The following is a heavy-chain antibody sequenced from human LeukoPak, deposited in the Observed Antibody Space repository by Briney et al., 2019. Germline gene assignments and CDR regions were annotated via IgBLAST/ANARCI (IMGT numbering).Heavy chain of an antibody. V-gene: IGHV3-48*01. CDR2: ISSSSSTI. Sequence: PGGSLRLSCAASGFTFSSYCMNWVRQAPGKGLEWVSYISSSSSTIYYADSVKGRFTISRDNAKNSLYLQMNSLRAEDTAVYYCARDLWFGELKDWGQGTLVTVSS. CDR1: GFTFSSYC. D-gene: IGHD3-10*01. CDR3: ARDLWFGELKD. J-gene: IGHJ4*02.